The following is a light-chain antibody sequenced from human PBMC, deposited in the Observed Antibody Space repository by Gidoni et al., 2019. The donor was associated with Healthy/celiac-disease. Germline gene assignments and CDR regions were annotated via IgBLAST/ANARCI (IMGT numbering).Light chain of an antibody. CDR2: DAS. J-gene: IGKJ4*01. CDR3: QQRSNWPPT. V-gene: IGKV3-11*01. Sequence: EIVLTQSPATLVLSPGERATLSCRASQSVSSYLAWYQQKPGQAPRLLIYDASNRATGIPARFSGSGSGTDFTLTISSLEPEDFAVYYCQQRSNWPPTFGGGTKVEIK. CDR1: QSVSSY.